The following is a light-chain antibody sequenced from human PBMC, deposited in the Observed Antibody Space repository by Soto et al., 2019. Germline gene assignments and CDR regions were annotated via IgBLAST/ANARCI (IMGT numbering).Light chain of an antibody. CDR2: AAS. V-gene: IGKV1-39*01. J-gene: IGKJ4*01. CDR1: QSISSY. Sequence: DIQMTQSPSSLSASVGDRVTITCRASQSISSYLNWYQQKPGKAPKLLIYAASSLQSGVPSRFSGSGSGTEFPLTISSLQPEDFATYYCQQSYSTLPLTFGGGTKVEIK. CDR3: QQSYSTLPLT.